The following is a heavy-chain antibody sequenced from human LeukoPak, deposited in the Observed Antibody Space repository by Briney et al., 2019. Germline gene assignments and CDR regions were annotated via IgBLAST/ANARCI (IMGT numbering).Heavy chain of an antibody. Sequence: ASVKVSCKASGYTFTGYYMHWVRQAPGQGLEWMGWISAYNGNTNYAQKLQGRVTMTTDTSTSTAYMELRSLRSDDTAVYYCARDTVGYSNYPNWFDPWGQGTLVTVSS. CDR2: ISAYNGNT. CDR1: GYTFTGYY. D-gene: IGHD4-4*01. J-gene: IGHJ5*02. V-gene: IGHV1-18*04. CDR3: ARDTVGYSNYPNWFDP.